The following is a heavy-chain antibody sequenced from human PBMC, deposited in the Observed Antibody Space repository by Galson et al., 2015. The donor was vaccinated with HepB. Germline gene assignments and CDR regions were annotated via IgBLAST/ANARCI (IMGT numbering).Heavy chain of an antibody. J-gene: IGHJ4*02. Sequence: PALVKPTQTLTLTCTFSGFSLTTTGMCVSWIRQPPGKALEWLARICWDDDKFYTSSLKTRLTISKDTSKNQVVLRMTNMDPVDTATYFCARIATTVTSSRGLDSWGQGILVTVSS. CDR2: ICWDDDK. CDR3: ARIATTVTSSRGLDS. V-gene: IGHV2-70*17. D-gene: IGHD6-6*01. CDR1: GFSLTTTGMC.